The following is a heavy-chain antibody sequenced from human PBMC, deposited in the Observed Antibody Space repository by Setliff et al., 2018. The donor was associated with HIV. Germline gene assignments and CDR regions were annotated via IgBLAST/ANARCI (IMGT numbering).Heavy chain of an antibody. Sequence: PSETLSLTCTVSDGSLSSYYWSWIRQPAGKGLEWIGRIYSSGSTNYNPSLKSRLTMSVDTPKNQFSLKLTSVTAADTAVYYCARSGSYVGPIQHWGQGTLVTVS. D-gene: IGHD3-10*02. CDR2: IYSSGST. J-gene: IGHJ1*01. CDR3: ARSGSYVGPIQH. V-gene: IGHV4-4*07. CDR1: DGSLSSYY.